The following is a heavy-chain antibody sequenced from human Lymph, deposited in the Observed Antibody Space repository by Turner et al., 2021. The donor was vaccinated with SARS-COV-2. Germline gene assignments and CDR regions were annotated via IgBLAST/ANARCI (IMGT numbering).Heavy chain of an antibody. J-gene: IGHJ6*02. CDR3: ARDLMEVGGMDV. Sequence: SRSASVFTVSYNYRTWVRQAPGKGLEWVSVIYSGGSTYYADSVKGRFTISRDSSMNTLYLQMNSLRAEDTAVYYCARDLMEVGGMDVWGQGTTVTVSS. CDR2: IYSGGST. V-gene: IGHV3-53*01. CDR1: VFTVSYNY. D-gene: IGHD3-3*01.